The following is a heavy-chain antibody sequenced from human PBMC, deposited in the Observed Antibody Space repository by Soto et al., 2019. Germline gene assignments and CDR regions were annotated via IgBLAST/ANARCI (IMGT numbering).Heavy chain of an antibody. J-gene: IGHJ4*02. Sequence: ASVKVSCKASGYTFTSYFMHWVRQAPGQGLEWMGIINPSTGNTKYSQKFQGRVTMTRDTSTSTVYMELNSLRSEDTAVYYCAXEALRPATSMCFDFWGQGTPVTVSS. D-gene: IGHD1-26*01. CDR2: INPSTGNT. CDR1: GYTFTSYF. V-gene: IGHV1-46*01. CDR3: AXEALRPATSMCFDF.